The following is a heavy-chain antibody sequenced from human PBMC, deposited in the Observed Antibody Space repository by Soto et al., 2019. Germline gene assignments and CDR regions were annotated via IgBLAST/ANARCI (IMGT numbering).Heavy chain of an antibody. Sequence: ASVKVSCKVSGYTLNELSMHWARQAPGKGLEWMGGFDPEDGETIYAQKFQGRVTMTEDTSTDTAYMELSSLRSEDTAAYYCATDAYYDSSGYYSPLDYWGQGTLVTVSS. CDR3: ATDAYYDSSGYYSPLDY. CDR2: FDPEDGET. D-gene: IGHD3-22*01. CDR1: GYTLNELS. J-gene: IGHJ4*02. V-gene: IGHV1-24*01.